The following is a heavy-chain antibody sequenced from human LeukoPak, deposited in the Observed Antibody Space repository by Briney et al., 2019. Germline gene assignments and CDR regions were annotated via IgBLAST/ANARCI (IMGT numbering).Heavy chain of an antibody. Sequence: GGSLRLSCAASGFTFSSYWMSWVRQAPGKGLEWVANIKEDGGEKYSVDSVKGRFTISRDNAMNSLYLQMNSLRAEDTAVYYCAISYYDTSGPFDYWGQGTLVTVSS. J-gene: IGHJ4*02. D-gene: IGHD3-22*01. V-gene: IGHV3-7*01. CDR3: AISYYDTSGPFDY. CDR1: GFTFSSYW. CDR2: IKEDGGEK.